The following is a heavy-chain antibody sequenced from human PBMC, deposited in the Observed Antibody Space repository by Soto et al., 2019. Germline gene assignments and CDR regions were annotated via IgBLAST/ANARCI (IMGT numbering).Heavy chain of an antibody. CDR3: AKDVGDYYYGMDV. Sequence: EVQLVESGGVVVQPGGSLRLSCAASGFTFDDYTMHWVRQAPGKGLEWVSLISWDGGSTYYADSVKGRFTISRDNSKNSLYLQMNSLRTEDTALYYCAKDVGDYYYGMDVWGQGTKVTVSS. CDR1: GFTFDDYT. V-gene: IGHV3-43*01. J-gene: IGHJ6*02. CDR2: ISWDGGST.